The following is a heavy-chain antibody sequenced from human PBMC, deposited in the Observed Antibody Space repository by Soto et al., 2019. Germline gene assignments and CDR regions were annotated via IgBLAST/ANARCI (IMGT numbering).Heavy chain of an antibody. CDR2: ISAYNGNT. V-gene: IGHV1-18*04. J-gene: IGHJ3*02. D-gene: IGHD3-3*01. Sequence: QVQLVQSGAEVKKPGASVKVSCKASGYTFTSYGISWVRQAPGQGLEWMGWISAYNGNTNYAQKLQGRVTMTTDTPTSTAYLELRSLRSDDTAVYYCARASITIFGVVIPDAFDIWGQGTMVTVSS. CDR3: ARASITIFGVVIPDAFDI. CDR1: GYTFTSYG.